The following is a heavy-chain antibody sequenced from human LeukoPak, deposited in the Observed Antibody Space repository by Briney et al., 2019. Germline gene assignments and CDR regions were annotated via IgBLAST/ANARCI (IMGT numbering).Heavy chain of an antibody. D-gene: IGHD3-10*01. V-gene: IGHV4-39*01. CDR3: ARHGSKVYYYASPSRDPRYYFDY. Sequence: SETLSLTCTVSGGSIISSPYYWGWIRQPPGKGLEWIGSIYYSGSTNYNPSLKSRVTISVDTSKNQFSLYLTSVTAADTAVYYCARHGSKVYYYASPSRDPRYYFDYWGQGTLVTVSS. CDR1: GGSIISSPYY. J-gene: IGHJ4*02. CDR2: IYYSGST.